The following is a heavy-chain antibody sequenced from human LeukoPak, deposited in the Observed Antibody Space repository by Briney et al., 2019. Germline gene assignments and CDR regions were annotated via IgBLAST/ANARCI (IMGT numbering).Heavy chain of an antibody. CDR3: ATRVGCGSTSCQPDY. CDR2: FDPEDGET. V-gene: IGHV1-69-2*01. J-gene: IGHJ4*02. Sequence: GATVKISCKASGYTFTDYYMHWVQQAPGKGLEWMGGFDPEDGETIYAQKFQGRVTMTEDTSTDTAYMELSSLRSEDTAVYYCATRVGCGSTSCQPDYWGQGTLVTVSS. CDR1: GYTFTDYY. D-gene: IGHD2-2*01.